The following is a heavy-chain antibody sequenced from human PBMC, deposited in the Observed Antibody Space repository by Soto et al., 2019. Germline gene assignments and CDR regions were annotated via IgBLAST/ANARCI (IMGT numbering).Heavy chain of an antibody. D-gene: IGHD2-15*01. Sequence: GGSLRLSCAASGFAFDNHVMHWVRQAPGKGLEWVGFISYDGSNQYYADSVKGRFTISRDNSKNTLWLQMDSLRGEDTAVYYCARDWSGSYCSSFYFDYWGQGTLVTVSS. CDR3: ARDWSGSYCSSFYFDY. CDR2: ISYDGSNQ. J-gene: IGHJ4*02. CDR1: GFAFDNHV. V-gene: IGHV3-30-3*01.